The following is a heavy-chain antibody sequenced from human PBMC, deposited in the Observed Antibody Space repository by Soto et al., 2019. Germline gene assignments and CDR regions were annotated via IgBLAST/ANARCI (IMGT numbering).Heavy chain of an antibody. J-gene: IGHJ6*02. V-gene: IGHV4-34*01. CDR1: GGSFSGYY. CDR2: INHSGST. CDR3: ARGGPYYYGSGSYLRFAYYYGMDV. Sequence: SETLYLTCAVYGGSFSGYYWSWIRQPPGKGLEWIGEINHSGSTNYNPSLKGRVTISVDTSKNQFSLKLSSVTAADTAVYYCARGGPYYYGSGSYLRFAYYYGMDVWGQGTTVTVSS. D-gene: IGHD3-10*01.